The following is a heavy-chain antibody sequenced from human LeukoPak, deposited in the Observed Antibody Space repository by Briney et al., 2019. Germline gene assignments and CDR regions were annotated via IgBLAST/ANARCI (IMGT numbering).Heavy chain of an antibody. CDR2: IIPIFGTA. CDR3: ARNSEFGELLFDY. V-gene: IGHV1-69*06. D-gene: IGHD3-10*01. J-gene: IGHJ4*02. Sequence: GASVKVSCKASGGTFSSYAISWVRQAPGQGLEWMGGIIPIFGTANYAQKFQGRVTITADKSTSTAYMELSSLRSEDTAVYYCARNSEFGELLFDYWGQGNLVTVSS. CDR1: GGTFSSYA.